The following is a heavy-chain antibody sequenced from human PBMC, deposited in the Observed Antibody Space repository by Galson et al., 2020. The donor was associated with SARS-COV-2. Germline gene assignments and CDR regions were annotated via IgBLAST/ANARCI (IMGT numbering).Heavy chain of an antibody. Sequence: QTLSLTCTVSGGSVNSSSDYWSWIRQPAGKGLEWIGRVYISGRTNYNPSLKSRVSISVDTSKNQLSLKLSSVTAADTAVYYCAREMGAVRYYYYYYGMDVWGQGTTVTVSS. J-gene: IGHJ6*02. CDR3: AREMGAVRYYYYYYGMDV. CDR1: GGSVNSSSDY. V-gene: IGHV4-61*02. CDR2: VYISGRT. D-gene: IGHD1-26*01.